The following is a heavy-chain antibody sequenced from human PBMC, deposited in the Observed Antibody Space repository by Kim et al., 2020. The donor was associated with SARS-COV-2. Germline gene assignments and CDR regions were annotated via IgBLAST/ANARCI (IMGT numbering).Heavy chain of an antibody. CDR3: ARYGTITMVQGVQYYGMDV. Sequence: SVKVSCKASGGTFSSYAISWVRQAPGQGLEWMGGIIPIFGTANYAQKFQGRVTITADESTSTAYMELSSLRSEDTAVYYCARYGTITMVQGVQYYGMDVWGQGTTVTVSS. V-gene: IGHV1-69*13. D-gene: IGHD3-10*01. CDR1: GGTFSSYA. CDR2: IIPIFGTA. J-gene: IGHJ6*02.